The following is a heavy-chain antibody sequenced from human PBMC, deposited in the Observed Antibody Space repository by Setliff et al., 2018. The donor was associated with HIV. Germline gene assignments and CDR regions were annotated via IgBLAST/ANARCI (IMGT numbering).Heavy chain of an antibody. CDR2: IYNSGST. D-gene: IGHD6-13*01. V-gene: IGHV4-59*02. J-gene: IGHJ4*02. CDR1: GGSVNGHY. Sequence: SETLSLTCTVSGGSVNGHYWNWIRLTPGKGLEWIGSIYNSGSTNYNPSLTSRVTISVDTSKHQFSLKLSSVTAADTAVYYCARDPGITAAGTEYFDSWGQGILVTVSS. CDR3: ARDPGITAAGTEYFDS.